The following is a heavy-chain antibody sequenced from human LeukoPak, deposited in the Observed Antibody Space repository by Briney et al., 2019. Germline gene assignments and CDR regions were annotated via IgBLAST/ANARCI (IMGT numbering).Heavy chain of an antibody. CDR3: ARDPTPRYCSGGSCYTHYGMDV. J-gene: IGHJ6*02. Sequence: GGSLRLSCAASGFTFSSYTMNWVRQAPGKGLEWVSSISSSSSYIYYADSVKGRLTISRDNAKNSLYLQLNSLRAEDTAVYYCARDPTPRYCSGGSCYTHYGMDVWGQGTTVTVSS. D-gene: IGHD2-15*01. V-gene: IGHV3-21*01. CDR1: GFTFSSYT. CDR2: ISSSSSYI.